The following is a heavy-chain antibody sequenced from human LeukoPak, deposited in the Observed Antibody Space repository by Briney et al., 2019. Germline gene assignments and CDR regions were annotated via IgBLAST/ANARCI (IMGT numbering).Heavy chain of an antibody. CDR2: ISYDGSNK. J-gene: IGHJ4*02. V-gene: IGHV3-30*18. D-gene: IGHD6-13*01. Sequence: PGGSLRLSCAASGFTFSTYWMTWVRQAPGKGLEWGAVISYDGSNKYYADSVKGRFTISRDNSKNTLYLQMNSLRAEDTAVYYCAKDGGPGYSSSWYGFDYWGQGTLVTVSS. CDR1: GFTFSTYW. CDR3: AKDGGPGYSSSWYGFDY.